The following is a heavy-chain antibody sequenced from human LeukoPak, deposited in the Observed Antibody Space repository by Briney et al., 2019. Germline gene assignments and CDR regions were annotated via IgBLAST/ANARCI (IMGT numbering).Heavy chain of an antibody. CDR2: LHPDGSAK. CDR1: GFTFSSSW. CDR3: ARDRAYDVFDY. Sequence: GGSLRLSCAASGFTFSSSWMAWVRQAPGKGLQWVANLHPDGSAKNYVDSVRGRFSISRDNAKNSLYLQINSLRAEDTAVYYCARDRAYDVFDYWGQGTLVTVSS. V-gene: IGHV3-7*01. D-gene: IGHD5-12*01. J-gene: IGHJ4*02.